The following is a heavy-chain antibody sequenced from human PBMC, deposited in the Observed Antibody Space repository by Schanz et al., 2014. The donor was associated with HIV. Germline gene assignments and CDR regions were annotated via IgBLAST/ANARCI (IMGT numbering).Heavy chain of an antibody. V-gene: IGHV3-74*01. CDR3: ARDRVRDYQLLPGYYNYAMDV. Sequence: EVRVVESGGGLVQPGGSLRLSCVASGFTFSNYWMHWVRQAPGKGLVWVSRMDLDGSTTNYADSVKGRVSISRDSSKSMVYLQMNSLRLEDTGVYYCARDRVRDYQLLPGYYNYAMDVWGQGTTVIVSS. CDR1: GFTFSNYW. D-gene: IGHD4-17*01. J-gene: IGHJ6*02. CDR2: MDLDGSTT.